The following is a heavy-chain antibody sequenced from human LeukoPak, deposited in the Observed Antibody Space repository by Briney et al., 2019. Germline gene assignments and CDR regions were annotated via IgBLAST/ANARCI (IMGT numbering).Heavy chain of an antibody. CDR2: INHSGST. V-gene: IGHV4-34*01. D-gene: IGHD3-10*01. CDR1: GGSFSGYY. CDR3: ASQYGSYNY. Sequence: SETLSLTCAVYGGSFSGYYWSWIRQPPGKGLEWIGEINHSGSTNYNPSLKSRVTISVDTSKNQFSLKLSSVTAADTAVYYCASQYGSYNYWGQGTLVTVSS. J-gene: IGHJ4*02.